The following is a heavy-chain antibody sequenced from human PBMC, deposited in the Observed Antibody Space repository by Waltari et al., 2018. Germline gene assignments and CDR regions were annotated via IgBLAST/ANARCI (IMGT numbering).Heavy chain of an antibody. V-gene: IGHV1-69*08. J-gene: IGHJ4*02. CDR2: IIPSLGIA. CDR1: GGTFSSYT. D-gene: IGHD1-26*01. CDR3: VREGAVGSFDY. Sequence: QVQLVQSGAEVKKPGSSVKVSCKASGGTFSSYTISWVRQAPGQGLEWMGRIIPSLGIANYAQKFQGRVTITADKSTSTAYMELSSLRSEDTAVYYCVREGAVGSFDYWGQGTLVTVSS.